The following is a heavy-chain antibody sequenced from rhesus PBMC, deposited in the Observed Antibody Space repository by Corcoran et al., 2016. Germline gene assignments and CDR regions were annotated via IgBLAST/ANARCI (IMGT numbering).Heavy chain of an antibody. CDR2: IGGSSGST. CDR3: ARRGSGWYNSLDV. V-gene: IGHV4-65*02. CDR1: GVFISSSNW. J-gene: IGHJ5-2*02. D-gene: IGHD6-31*01. Sequence: QVQLQESGPGLVKPSATLSLTCAVSGVFISSSNWWSLVGQPPVNGLEWIGNIGGSSGSTYYNPSLKRRVTISKDTSKNQFSLKLSSVTAADTAVYYCARRGSGWYNSLDVWGRGVLVTVSS.